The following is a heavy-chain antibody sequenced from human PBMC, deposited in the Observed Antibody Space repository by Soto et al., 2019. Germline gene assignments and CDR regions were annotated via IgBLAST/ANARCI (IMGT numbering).Heavy chain of an antibody. CDR2: ISGSGST. Sequence: GALRLSCAASGFTFSIYAMSWVRQAPGKGLEWVSAISGSGSTYYADSVKGRFTISRDNSKNTLYLQMNSLRVEDTAVYYCAKVQPWTGADAFDIWGQGTMVTVSS. CDR3: AKVQPWTGADAFDI. J-gene: IGHJ3*02. CDR1: GFTFSIYA. D-gene: IGHD3-9*01. V-gene: IGHV3-23*01.